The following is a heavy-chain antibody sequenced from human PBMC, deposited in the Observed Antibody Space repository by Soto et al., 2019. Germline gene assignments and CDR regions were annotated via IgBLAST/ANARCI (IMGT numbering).Heavy chain of an antibody. J-gene: IGHJ4*02. CDR3: ARSMHYSDGSNYSPFDY. Sequence: QVQLQESGPGLVKPSETLSLTCTVSGGSVSSGNYYWSWIRQPPGKGLEWIGYFYYTGSTNYNPSLKSRVTLSIDASKNPFSLRLSSVTAADTAVYYCARSMHYSDGSNYSPFDYWGQGTLVTVSS. V-gene: IGHV4-61*01. CDR2: FYYTGST. CDR1: GGSVSSGNYY. D-gene: IGHD3-22*01.